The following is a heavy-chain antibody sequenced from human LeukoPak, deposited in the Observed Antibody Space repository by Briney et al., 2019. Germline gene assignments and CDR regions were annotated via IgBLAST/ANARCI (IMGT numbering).Heavy chain of an antibody. CDR2: IYYSGST. CDR3: ARQSSSGWYNWFDP. CDR1: RGSITTYY. V-gene: IGHV4-59*08. D-gene: IGHD6-19*01. Sequence: PSETLSLTCTVSRGSITTYYWSWIRQPPGKGLEWIGYIYYSGSTNYNPSLKSRVTISVDTSKNQFSLKLSSVTAADTAVYYCARQSSSGWYNWFDPWGQGTLVTVSS. J-gene: IGHJ5*02.